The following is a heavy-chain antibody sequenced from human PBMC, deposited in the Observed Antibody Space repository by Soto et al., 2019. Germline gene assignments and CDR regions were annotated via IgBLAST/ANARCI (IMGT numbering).Heavy chain of an antibody. Sequence: TSETLSLTCTVSGGSVSSGSYYWSWIRQPPGKGLEWIGYIYYSGSTNYNPSLKSRVTISVDTSKNQFSLNLSSVTAADTAVYYCVRYYDSSGVRNWFDPWGQGTLVTVSS. CDR1: GGSVSSGSYY. CDR2: IYYSGST. V-gene: IGHV4-61*01. D-gene: IGHD3-22*01. J-gene: IGHJ5*02. CDR3: VRYYDSSGVRNWFDP.